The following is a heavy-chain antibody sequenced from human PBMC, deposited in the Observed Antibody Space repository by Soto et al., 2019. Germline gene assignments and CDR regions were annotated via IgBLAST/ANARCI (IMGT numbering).Heavy chain of an antibody. CDR2: ISYDGSNK. CDR1: GFTFSSYA. J-gene: IGHJ5*02. Sequence: GGSLRLSCAASGFTFSSYAMHWVRQAPGKGLEWVAVISYDGSNKYYADSVKGRFTISRDNSKNTLYLQMNSLRAEDTAVYYCARKYSSGWYGYMVNWFDPWGQGTLVTVSS. D-gene: IGHD6-19*01. CDR3: ARKYSSGWYGYMVNWFDP. V-gene: IGHV3-30-3*01.